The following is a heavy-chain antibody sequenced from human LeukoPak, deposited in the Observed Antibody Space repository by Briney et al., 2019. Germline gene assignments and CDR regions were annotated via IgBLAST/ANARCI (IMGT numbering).Heavy chain of an antibody. V-gene: IGHV3-48*04. CDR1: GFTFSSYS. CDR2: ISSSSTI. J-gene: IGHJ4*02. CDR3: ASLGELSLYPPPLDY. Sequence: GGSLRLSCAASGFTFSSYSMNWVRQAPGKGLEWVSYISSSSTIYYADSVKGRFTISRDNAKNSLYLQMNSLRAEDTAVYYCASLGELSLYPPPLDYWGQGTLVTVSS. D-gene: IGHD3-16*02.